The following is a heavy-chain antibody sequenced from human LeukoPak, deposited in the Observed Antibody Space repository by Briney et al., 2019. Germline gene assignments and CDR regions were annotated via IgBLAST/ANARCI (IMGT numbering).Heavy chain of an antibody. D-gene: IGHD2-15*01. CDR3: ARGIVVVVAATRVFFDY. CDR2: IKQDGSEK. V-gene: IGHV3-7*01. J-gene: IGHJ4*02. CDR1: GFTFSSYW. Sequence: PGGSLRLSCAASGFTFSSYWMSWVRQAPGKGLEWVASIKQDGSEKYYVDSVKGRFTISRDNAKNSLYLQMNSLRAEDTAVYYCARGIVVVVAATRVFFDYWGQGTLVTVSS.